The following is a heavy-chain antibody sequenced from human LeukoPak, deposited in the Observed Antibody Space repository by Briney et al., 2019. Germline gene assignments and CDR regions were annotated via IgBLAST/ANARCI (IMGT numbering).Heavy chain of an antibody. D-gene: IGHD6-19*01. CDR2: IYWDDDK. V-gene: IGHV2-5*02. J-gene: IGHJ4*02. Sequence: SGPTLVNPTQTLTLTCTFSGFSLSTSGVGVGWIRQPPGKALEWLALIYWDDDKRYSPSLKSRLTITKDTSKTQVVLTMTNMDPVDTATYYCAHRRGIAVAGPFDYWGQGTLVTVSS. CDR1: GFSLSTSGVG. CDR3: AHRRGIAVAGPFDY.